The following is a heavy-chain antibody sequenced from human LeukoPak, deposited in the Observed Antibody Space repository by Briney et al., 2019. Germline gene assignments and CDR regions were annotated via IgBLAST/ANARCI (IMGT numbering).Heavy chain of an antibody. J-gene: IGHJ4*02. V-gene: IGHV3-30-3*01. D-gene: IGHD6-19*01. CDR2: ISYDGSNK. CDR3: ARDCGWYYLDY. CDR1: GFTFSSYA. Sequence: GGSLRLSCAASGFTFSSYAMHWVRQAPGKGLEWVAFISYDGSNKYYADSVKGRFTISRDNSKNTMYLQMNSLRGEDTAVYYCARDCGWYYLDYWGQGTLVTVSS.